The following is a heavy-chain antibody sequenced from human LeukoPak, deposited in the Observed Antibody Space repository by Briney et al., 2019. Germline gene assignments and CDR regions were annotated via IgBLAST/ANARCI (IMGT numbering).Heavy chain of an antibody. CDR3: ARTYYDFWSGYHNQYYFDY. D-gene: IGHD3-3*01. CDR2: ISSSGSTI. J-gene: IGHJ4*02. V-gene: IGHV3-11*01. Sequence: GGSLRLSCAASGFTFSDYYMSWIRQAPGKGLEWVSYISSSGSTIYYADSVKGRFTISRDNAKNSLYLQMNSLRAEDTAVYYCARTYYDFWSGYHNQYYFDYWGQGTLVTVSS. CDR1: GFTFSDYY.